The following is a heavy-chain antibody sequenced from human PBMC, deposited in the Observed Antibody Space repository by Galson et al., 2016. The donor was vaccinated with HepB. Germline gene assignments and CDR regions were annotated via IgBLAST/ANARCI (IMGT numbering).Heavy chain of an antibody. V-gene: IGHV3-30*18. CDR3: AKDIRGWTTVTAENDN. D-gene: IGHD4-17*01. CDR2: ISYDGSLK. CDR1: GFTFSNYG. J-gene: IGHJ4*02. Sequence: SLRLSCAASGFTFSNYGMHWVRQAQGKGLEWVAVISYDGSLKYYGDSGKGRFTISRDNSKNTLSQQMNSLRVEDTAVYYCAKDIRGWTTVTAENDNWGQGTLVTVSS.